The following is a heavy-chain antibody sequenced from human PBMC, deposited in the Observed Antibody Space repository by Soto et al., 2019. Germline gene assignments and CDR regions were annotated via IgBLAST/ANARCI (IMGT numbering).Heavy chain of an antibody. CDR3: ARRPYCSSTSCYFDY. V-gene: IGHV5-10-1*01. Sequence: EVQLVQPGAEVKKPGESLRISCKGSGYSFTSYWISWVSQMPGKGLEWMGRIDPSDSYTNYSPSFQGHVTISADKSISTAYLQWSSLKASDTAMYYCARRPYCSSTSCYFDYWGQGTLVTVSS. CDR1: GYSFTSYW. J-gene: IGHJ4*02. CDR2: IDPSDSYT. D-gene: IGHD2-2*01.